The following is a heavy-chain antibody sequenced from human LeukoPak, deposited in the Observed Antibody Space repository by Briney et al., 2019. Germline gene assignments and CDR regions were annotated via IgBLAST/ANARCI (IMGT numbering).Heavy chain of an antibody. J-gene: IGHJ4*02. D-gene: IGHD5-12*01. CDR3: ARLGAGSGSLDF. CDR2: IKEDGSQK. CDR1: GFIFSTYW. V-gene: IGHV3-7*01. Sequence: GGSLRLSCGASGFIFSTYWMSWVRQTPGKGLEWLANIKEDGSQKYYVNSVAGRFSISRDNAKNSLFLQMDYLRADDTAVYYCARLGAGSGSLDFWGQGTLVTVSS.